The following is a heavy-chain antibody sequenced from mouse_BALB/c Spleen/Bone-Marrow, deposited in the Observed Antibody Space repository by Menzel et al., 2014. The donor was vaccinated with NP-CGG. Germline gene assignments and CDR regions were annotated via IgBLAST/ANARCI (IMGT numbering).Heavy chain of an antibody. CDR2: IDPANGKT. J-gene: IGHJ2*01. D-gene: IGHD2-3*01. CDR1: GFNIKDTY. V-gene: IGHV14-3*02. CDR3: ARGHGYYVGYYFDN. Sequence: EVQLQQSGAEPVKPGASVKLSCTASGFNIKDTYIHWVKQRPEQGLEWIGRIDPANGKTKYDPKFQGKATITADTSSNTAYLQLSSLTSEDTAVYYCARGHGYYVGYYFDNWGQGTTLTVSS.